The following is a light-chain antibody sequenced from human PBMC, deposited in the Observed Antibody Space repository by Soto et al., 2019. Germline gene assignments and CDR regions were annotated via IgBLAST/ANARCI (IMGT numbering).Light chain of an antibody. CDR2: RAS. CDR1: QSISTW. V-gene: IGKV1-5*03. CDR3: QQYKGYSWT. Sequence: DVQMTQSPSTLSASVGDRVTITCRASQSISTWLAWYQQKPGKAPNLLIYRASSLESGVPSRFSASGSGTEFTLTISSLQPYDFASYYCQQYKGYSWTFGQGTKVEIK. J-gene: IGKJ1*01.